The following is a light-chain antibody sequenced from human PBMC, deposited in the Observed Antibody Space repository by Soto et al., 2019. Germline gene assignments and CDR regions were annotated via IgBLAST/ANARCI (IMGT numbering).Light chain of an antibody. J-gene: IGKJ1*01. CDR3: HQRQSWPRT. V-gene: IGKV3-20*01. CDR1: QTVLNNY. CDR2: GAS. Sequence: EIVLTQSPGTLSLSPGERATLSCRASQTVLNNYLTWYQQKPGQAPRRLIFGASIRATGIPDRFSGSGSGTDFTLTISRLEPEDFALYYCHQRQSWPRTFGQGTKVDI.